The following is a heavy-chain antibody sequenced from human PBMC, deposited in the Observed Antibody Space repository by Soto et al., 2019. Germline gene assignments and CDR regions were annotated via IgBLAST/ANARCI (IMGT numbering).Heavy chain of an antibody. V-gene: IGHV3-74*01. Sequence: GGSLRLSCAGSVFTFNSHWMHWVRQVPGNGPVWVARISNDGSETIYADSVEGRFTISRDNAKNTVYLEMNSLRVEDTAVYYCVRDRPHNWFDPWCQGTLVTVSS. CDR3: VRDRPHNWFDP. CDR1: VFTFNSHW. J-gene: IGHJ5*02. CDR2: ISNDGSET.